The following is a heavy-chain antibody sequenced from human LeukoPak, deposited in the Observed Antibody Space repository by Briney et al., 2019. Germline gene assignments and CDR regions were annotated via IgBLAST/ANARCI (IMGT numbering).Heavy chain of an antibody. D-gene: IGHD5-18*01. V-gene: IGHV3-74*01. Sequence: GGSLRLSCAASGFTFSSYWMHWVRQAPGKGLVCVSRINSDGSSTTYADSVKGRFTITRDNAKNTLFLQMNSLRADDTAVYYCVRNAAMAADVWGQGTMVTVSS. CDR1: GFTFSSYW. CDR3: VRNAAMAADV. J-gene: IGHJ3*01. CDR2: INSDGSST.